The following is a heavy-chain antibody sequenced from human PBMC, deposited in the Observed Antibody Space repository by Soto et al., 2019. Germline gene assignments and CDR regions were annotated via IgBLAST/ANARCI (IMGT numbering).Heavy chain of an antibody. V-gene: IGHV4-59*01. J-gene: IGHJ6*03. CDR2: IYYSGST. Sequence: SETLSLTCTVSGGSISSYYRSWIRQPPGKGLEWIGYIYYSGSTNYNPSLKSRVTISVDTSKNQFSLKLSSVTAADTAVYYCARARRRVLYYYYMDVWGKGTTVTVSS. CDR1: GGSISSYY. CDR3: ARARRRVLYYYYMDV.